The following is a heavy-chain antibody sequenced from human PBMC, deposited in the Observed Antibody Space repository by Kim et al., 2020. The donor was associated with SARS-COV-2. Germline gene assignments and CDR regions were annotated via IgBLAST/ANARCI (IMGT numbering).Heavy chain of an antibody. CDR1: GGSFSGYY. CDR3: ARARLRGMYGSDFWRGVDYGMDV. V-gene: IGHV4-34*01. D-gene: IGHD3-3*01. CDR2: INHSGST. J-gene: IGHJ6*02. Sequence: SETLSLTCAVYGGSFSGYYWSWIRQPPGKGLEWIGEINHSGSTNYNPSLKSRVTISVDTSKNQFSLKLSSVTAADTAVYYCARARLRGMYGSDFWRGVDYGMDVWGQGTTVTVSS.